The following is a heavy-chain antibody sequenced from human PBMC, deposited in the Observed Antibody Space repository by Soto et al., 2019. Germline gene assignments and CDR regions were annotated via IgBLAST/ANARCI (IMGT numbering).Heavy chain of an antibody. J-gene: IGHJ4*02. CDR2: INHSGST. V-gene: IGHV4-34*01. CDR1: GGSFSGYY. CDR3: ARVPAEYYDILTGYYPYYFDY. D-gene: IGHD3-9*01. Sequence: PSGSLALACAVYGGSFSGYYWGWFRQPPGKGLEWIGEINHSGSTNYNPSLKSRVTISVDTSKNQFSLKLSSVTAADTAVYYCARVPAEYYDILTGYYPYYFDYWGQGTLVTVSS.